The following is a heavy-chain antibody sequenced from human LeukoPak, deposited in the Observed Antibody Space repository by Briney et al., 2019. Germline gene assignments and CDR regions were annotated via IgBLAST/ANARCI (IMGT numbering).Heavy chain of an antibody. J-gene: IGHJ6*02. Sequence: GASVKVSCKASGYTFTGYYMHWVRQAPEQGREWMGGINPNSGGTNYAQKFQGRVTMTRDTSISTAYMELSRLRSDDTAVYYCARDRIQLWFENYHGMDVWGQGTTVTVSS. CDR3: ARDRIQLWFENYHGMDV. V-gene: IGHV1-2*02. CDR1: GYTFTGYY. CDR2: INPNSGGT. D-gene: IGHD5-18*01.